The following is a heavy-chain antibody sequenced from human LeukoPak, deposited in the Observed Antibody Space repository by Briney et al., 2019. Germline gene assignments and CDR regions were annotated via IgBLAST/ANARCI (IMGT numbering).Heavy chain of an antibody. Sequence: SVKVSCKASGGTFSSSAISWVRQAPGQGLEWMGGIIPIFGTANYAQKFQDRVTITTDGSTSTAYMELSSLRSEDTAVYYCARSPYSDYYYYYMDVWGKGTTVTVSS. CDR3: ARSPYSDYYYYYMDV. D-gene: IGHD2-21*01. CDR2: IIPIFGTA. V-gene: IGHV1-69*05. CDR1: GGTFSSSA. J-gene: IGHJ6*03.